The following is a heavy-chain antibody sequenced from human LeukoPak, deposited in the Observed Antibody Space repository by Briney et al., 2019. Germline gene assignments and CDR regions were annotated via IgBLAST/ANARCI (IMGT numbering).Heavy chain of an antibody. CDR2: IYSTGST. CDR3: ARQIASAGTAGFDF. CDR1: GGSISSYY. D-gene: IGHD6-13*01. Sequence: SETLSLTCTVSGGSISSYYWSWIRQPAGKGLEWNGRIYSTGSTNYNPSLKSRVTMSVDTSKNQFSLRLRSVTAADTAVYYCARQIASAGTAGFDFWGQGALFTVSS. V-gene: IGHV4-4*07. J-gene: IGHJ4*02.